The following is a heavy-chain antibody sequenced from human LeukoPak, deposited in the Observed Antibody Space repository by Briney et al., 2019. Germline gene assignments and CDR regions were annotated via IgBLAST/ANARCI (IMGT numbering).Heavy chain of an antibody. CDR1: GYSFTSYW. Sequence: GESLKISCKGSGYSFTSYWIGWVRQMPGKGLEWMGIIYPGDSDTRYSPSFQGQVTISADKSISTAYLQWSSLKASDTAMYYCARAHWRYFDWSTHAFDIWGQGTMVTVSS. CDR3: ARAHWRYFDWSTHAFDI. CDR2: IYPGDSDT. J-gene: IGHJ3*02. D-gene: IGHD3-9*01. V-gene: IGHV5-51*01.